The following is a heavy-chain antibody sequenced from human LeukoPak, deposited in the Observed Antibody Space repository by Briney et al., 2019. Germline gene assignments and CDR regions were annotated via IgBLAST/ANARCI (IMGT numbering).Heavy chain of an antibody. CDR2: IYPDDSET. D-gene: IGHD4-17*01. CDR3: ARHYPGGDYFIDY. V-gene: IGHV5-51*01. J-gene: IGHJ4*02. CDR1: GYSFTSYW. Sequence: PGESLKISCKGSGYSFTSYWIGRVRQMPGKGLEWVGIIYPDDSETRYSPSFQDQVTISADKSISTAYLQWSSLKASDTAMYYCARHYPGGDYFIDYWGQGTLVTVSS.